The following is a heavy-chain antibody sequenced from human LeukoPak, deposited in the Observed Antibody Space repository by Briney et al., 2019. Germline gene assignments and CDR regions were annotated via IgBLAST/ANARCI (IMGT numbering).Heavy chain of an antibody. CDR1: GFTFSDYY. CDR3: ARYALLLHGDTFYI. V-gene: IGHV3-11*01. J-gene: IGHJ3*02. Sequence: PGGSLRLSCAVSGFTFSDYYMSWLRQAPGKGREWVSYISSSGSTIYYADSVKGRFTISRDNAKNSLYLQMHNLRADDTAVYYCARYALLLHGDTFYIWGRGTMLSVSS. CDR2: ISSSGSTI. D-gene: IGHD3-22*01.